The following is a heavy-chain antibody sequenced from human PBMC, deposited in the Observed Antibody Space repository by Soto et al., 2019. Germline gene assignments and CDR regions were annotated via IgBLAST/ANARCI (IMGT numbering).Heavy chain of an antibody. CDR2: INPSGGST. D-gene: IGHD6-13*01. CDR1: GYTFTSYY. Sequence: GASVKVSCKASGYTFTSYYMHWVRQAPGQGLEWMGIINPSGGSTSYAQKFQGRVTMTRDTSTSTVYMELSSLRSEDTAVYYCARDQTEIGLYSSSWYYYMDVWGKGTTVTVSS. V-gene: IGHV1-46*01. J-gene: IGHJ6*03. CDR3: ARDQTEIGLYSSSWYYYMDV.